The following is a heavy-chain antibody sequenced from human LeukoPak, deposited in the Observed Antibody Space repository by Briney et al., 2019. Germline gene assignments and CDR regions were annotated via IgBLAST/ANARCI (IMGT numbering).Heavy chain of an antibody. CDR1: GGSISSYY. J-gene: IGHJ1*01. D-gene: IGHD3-22*01. CDR3: ARSEMYYYDSSGYYPKYFQH. CDR2: IYYSGST. V-gene: IGHV4-59*01. Sequence: PSXTLSLXCTVSGGSISSYYWSWIRQPPGKGLEWIGYIYYSGSTNYNPSLKSRVTISVETYKKQFSLKLSSVTAADTAVYYCARSEMYYYDSSGYYPKYFQHWGQGTLVTVSS.